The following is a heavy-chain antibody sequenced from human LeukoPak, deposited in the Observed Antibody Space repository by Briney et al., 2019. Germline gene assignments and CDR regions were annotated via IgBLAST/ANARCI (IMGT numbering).Heavy chain of an antibody. CDR2: IYYSGST. CDR3: ASSQYYDILTGYPYYFHY. Sequence: SETLSLTCTVSGVSISSYYWSWIRQPPGKGLEWIGYIYYSGSTNYNPSLKSRVTISVGTSKNQFSLKLSSVTAADTAVYYCASSQYYDILTGYPYYFHYWGQGTLVTVSS. D-gene: IGHD3-9*01. V-gene: IGHV4-59*08. J-gene: IGHJ4*02. CDR1: GVSISSYY.